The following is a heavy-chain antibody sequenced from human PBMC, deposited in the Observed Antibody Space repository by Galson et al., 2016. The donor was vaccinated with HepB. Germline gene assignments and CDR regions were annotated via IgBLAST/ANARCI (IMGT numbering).Heavy chain of an antibody. CDR3: ARGHNANDLCYNNPGY. CDR1: GFTVSSNY. V-gene: IGHV3-53*01. J-gene: IGHJ4*02. D-gene: IGHD2-8*01. Sequence: SLRLSCAASGFTVSSNYMSWVRQAPGKGLEWVSVIYNDGKTFYADSVKGRFTISRDISRNMVYLQMNRLRAEDSAVYHCARGHNANDLCYNNPGYWGQGTLVTVPS. CDR2: IYNDGKT.